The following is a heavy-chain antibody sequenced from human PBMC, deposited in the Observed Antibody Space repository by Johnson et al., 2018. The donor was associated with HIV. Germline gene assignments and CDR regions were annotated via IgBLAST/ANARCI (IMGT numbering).Heavy chain of an antibody. CDR2: ISGSGTAT. D-gene: IGHD1-26*01. J-gene: IGHJ3*02. CDR3: AKRVGATGGAFDI. Sequence: VQLVESGGGVVQPGRSLRLSCAASGFTFSSYAMHWVRQAPGKGLEWVSVISGSGTATYHADSVKGRFTISRDNSKNTLYLQMNSLRAEDTAIYYCAKRVGATGGAFDIWGQGTMVTVSS. CDR1: GFTFSSYA. V-gene: IGHV3-23*04.